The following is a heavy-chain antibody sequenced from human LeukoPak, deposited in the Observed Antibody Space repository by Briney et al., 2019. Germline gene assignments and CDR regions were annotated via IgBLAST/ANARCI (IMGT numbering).Heavy chain of an antibody. CDR1: DDSITMYY. CDR3: ARGRVSSSTWYSTYYYYFYMDV. V-gene: IGHV4-59*01. D-gene: IGHD1-1*01. CDR2: VDHTGST. J-gene: IGHJ6*03. Sequence: SETLSLTCSVSDDSITMYYWTWIRQPPGKGLEWIGYVDHTGSTNFNPSLNGRVSISRDTTKNLFSLRLRSVTAADTAVYFCARGRVSSSTWYSTYYYYFYMDVWGKGTTVTISS.